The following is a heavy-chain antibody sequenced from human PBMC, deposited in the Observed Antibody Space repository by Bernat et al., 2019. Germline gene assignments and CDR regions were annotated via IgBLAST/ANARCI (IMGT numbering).Heavy chain of an antibody. CDR1: GGSISSYY. CDR2: IYYSGST. CDR3: ARRGASGWFDP. J-gene: IGHJ5*02. D-gene: IGHD1-26*01. Sequence: QVQLQESGPGLVKPSETLSLTCTVSGGSISSYYWSWIRQPPGKGLEWIGYIYYSGSTNYNPSLKSRVTISVDTSKNQFSLKLSSVTAADTAVYYCARRGASGWFDPWGQGTLVTVSS. V-gene: IGHV4-59*01.